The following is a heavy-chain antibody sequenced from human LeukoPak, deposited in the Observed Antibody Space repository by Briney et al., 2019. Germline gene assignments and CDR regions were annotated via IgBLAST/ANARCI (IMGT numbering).Heavy chain of an antibody. CDR2: MNPNSGNT. Sequence: ASVKVSCKASGYTFTSYDINWVRQATGQGLEWMGWMNPNSGNTGYAQKFQGRVTMTRNTFISTAYMELSSLRSEDTAVYYCARAVYCSSTSCYYGYYYYYGMDVWGQGTTVTVSS. V-gene: IGHV1-8*01. CDR3: ARAVYCSSTSCYYGYYYYYGMDV. CDR1: GYTFTSYD. D-gene: IGHD2-2*01. J-gene: IGHJ6*02.